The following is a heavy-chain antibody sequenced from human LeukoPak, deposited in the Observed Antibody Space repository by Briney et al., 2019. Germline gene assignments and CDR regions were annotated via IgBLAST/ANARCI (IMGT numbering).Heavy chain of an antibody. CDR1: GGSISRYF. D-gene: IGHD3-10*01. V-gene: IGHV4-59*01. Sequence: SETLSLTCTVSGGSISRYFWSWIRQPPGKGLEWIGYISYSGSTDYNPSLKSRVTISVDTSRNQFSLKLKSVTAADTAVYYGARSEAPTVRGVIMVNWVDPWGQGTLVTVSS. J-gene: IGHJ5*02. CDR2: ISYSGST. CDR3: ARSEAPTVRGVIMVNWVDP.